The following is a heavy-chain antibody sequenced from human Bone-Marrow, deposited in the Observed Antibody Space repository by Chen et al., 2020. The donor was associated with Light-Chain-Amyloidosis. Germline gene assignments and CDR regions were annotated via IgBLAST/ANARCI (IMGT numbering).Heavy chain of an antibody. CDR3: ARVGDGSNRSEALEI. CDR2: INQSGSDK. V-gene: IGHV3-7*01. CDR1: GFTFSGYW. D-gene: IGHD3-10*01. Sequence: EGQLVQSGGGLVQPGGSLRLSCEASGFTFSGYWMSWVRQAPGKGLEWVANINQSGSDKDYLESVKGRFTISRDNGKNSLYLQMNNLRAEDTAVYYCARVGDGSNRSEALEIWGQGTMVTVSS. J-gene: IGHJ3*02.